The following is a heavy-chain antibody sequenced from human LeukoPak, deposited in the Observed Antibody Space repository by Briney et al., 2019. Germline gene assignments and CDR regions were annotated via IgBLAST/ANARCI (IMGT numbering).Heavy chain of an antibody. CDR3: AKDRLGWARNFDY. CDR1: GFTFSTFA. V-gene: IGHV3-23*01. D-gene: IGHD4-23*01. CDR2: IFPSGGEI. J-gene: IGHJ4*02. Sequence: GGSLRLSCAASGFTFSTFAMIWVRQPPGKGLEWVSSIFPSGGEIHYADSVRGRFTISRDNSKNTLDLQMNSLRAEDTAVYYCAKDRLGWARNFDYWGQGTLVTVSS.